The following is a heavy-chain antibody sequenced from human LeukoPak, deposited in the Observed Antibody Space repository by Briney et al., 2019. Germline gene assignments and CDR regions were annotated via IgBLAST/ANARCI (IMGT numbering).Heavy chain of an antibody. CDR1: GFTFSIYW. J-gene: IGHJ5*02. CDR3: ARSGVEGNWFDP. Sequence: PGGSLRLSCGASGFTFSIYWMHWVRQAPGKGLVWVSRINGDGSSTTYADSVKGRFTISRDKAKNTLYLQMNSLRAEDTAVYYCARSGVEGNWFDPWGQGTLVTVSS. V-gene: IGHV3-74*01. CDR2: INGDGSST. D-gene: IGHD3-10*01.